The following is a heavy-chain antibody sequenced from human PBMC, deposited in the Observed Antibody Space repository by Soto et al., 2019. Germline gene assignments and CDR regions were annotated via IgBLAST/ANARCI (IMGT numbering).Heavy chain of an antibody. CDR3: ARYSGWYSYNWFDP. D-gene: IGHD6-19*01. J-gene: IGHJ5*02. V-gene: IGHV3-7*01. CDR1: GFTFSSYW. Sequence: GGSLRLSCAASGFTFSSYWMSWVRQAPGKGLEWVANIKQDGSEKYYVDSVKGRFTISRDNAENSVYLQMSSLRGEDTAMYYCARYSGWYSYNWFDPWGQGTLVTVSS. CDR2: IKQDGSEK.